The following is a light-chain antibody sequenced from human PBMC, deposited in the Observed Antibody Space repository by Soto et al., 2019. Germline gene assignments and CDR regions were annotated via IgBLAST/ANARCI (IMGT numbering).Light chain of an antibody. CDR1: QGISSA. CDR2: DAS. J-gene: IGKJ1*01. CDR3: QQYNNWPPWT. V-gene: IGKV1D-13*01. Sequence: AIQLTQSPSSLSASVGDRVTITCRASQGISSALAWYQQKPGKAPKLLIYDASSLESGVPSRFSGSGSGTDFTLTISSLQPEDFATYYCQQYNNWPPWTFGQGTKVEIK.